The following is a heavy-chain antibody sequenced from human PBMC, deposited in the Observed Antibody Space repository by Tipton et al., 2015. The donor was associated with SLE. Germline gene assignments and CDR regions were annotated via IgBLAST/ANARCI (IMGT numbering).Heavy chain of an antibody. D-gene: IGHD5-18*01. Sequence: TLSLTCTVSGGSISSGSHYWSWIRQPAGKGQEWIGRIYTSGSTNYNPSLKSRVTISVDTSKNQFSLKLSSVTAADTAVYYCARGPQLWADYWGQGTLVTVSS. CDR1: GGSISSGSHY. CDR2: IYTSGST. J-gene: IGHJ4*02. CDR3: ARGPQLWADY. V-gene: IGHV4-61*02.